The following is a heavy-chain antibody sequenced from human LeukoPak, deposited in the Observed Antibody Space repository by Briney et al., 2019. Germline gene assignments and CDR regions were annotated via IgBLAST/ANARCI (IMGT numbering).Heavy chain of an antibody. V-gene: IGHV3-64*01. CDR2: ISSNGGST. Sequence: GGSLRLSCAASGFTFSSYAMHWVRQAPGKGLEYVSAISSNGGSTYYANSVKGRFTISRDNSKNTLYLQMGSLRAEDMAVYYCASSARASSGYRPFDYWGQGTLVTVSS. CDR1: GFTFSSYA. D-gene: IGHD3-22*01. CDR3: ASSARASSGYRPFDY. J-gene: IGHJ4*02.